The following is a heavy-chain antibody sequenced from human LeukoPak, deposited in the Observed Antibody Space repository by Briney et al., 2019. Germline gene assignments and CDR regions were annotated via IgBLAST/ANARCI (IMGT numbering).Heavy chain of an antibody. J-gene: IGHJ4*02. Sequence: SETLSLTCAVYGGPFSGYYWSWIRQPPGKGLEWIGEINHSGSTNYNPSLKSRVTISVDTSKNQFSLKLSSVAAADTAVYYCARGRRGGTRFYFDYWGQGTLVTVSS. V-gene: IGHV4-34*01. CDR3: ARGRRGGTRFYFDY. D-gene: IGHD2-15*01. CDR1: GGPFSGYY. CDR2: INHSGST.